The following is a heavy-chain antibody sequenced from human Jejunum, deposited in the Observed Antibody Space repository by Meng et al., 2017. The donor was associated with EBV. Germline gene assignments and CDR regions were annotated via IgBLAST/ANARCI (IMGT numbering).Heavy chain of an antibody. Sequence: QVQLHQWGAGLLKPSETLSPTCAVYGGSFSDYYWTWIRQPPGKGLEWIGEINHGGGAIYNPSLKSRVTISVDTSKNQFSLKLSSVTAADTAVYYCARLGGYASGTYYPIDPWGQGTLVTASS. CDR1: GGSFSDYY. V-gene: IGHV4-34*01. CDR3: ARLGGYASGTYYPIDP. D-gene: IGHD3-10*01. J-gene: IGHJ5*02. CDR2: INHGGGA.